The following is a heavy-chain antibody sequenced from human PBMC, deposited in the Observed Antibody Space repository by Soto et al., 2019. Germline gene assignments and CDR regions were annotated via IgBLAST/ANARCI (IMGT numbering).Heavy chain of an antibody. Sequence: SETLSLTCNSSGGPLSSFYYSWIRQAPGKGLEWIGYIYYTGSTNYNPSLKSRVTMSVDTSKNQFSLKLTSVTAADTAVYFCAVTRGGAHPHDIWGQGTMVTVSS. J-gene: IGHJ3*02. CDR2: IYYTGST. D-gene: IGHD2-21*02. CDR1: GGPLSSFY. CDR3: AVTRGGAHPHDI. V-gene: IGHV4-59*01.